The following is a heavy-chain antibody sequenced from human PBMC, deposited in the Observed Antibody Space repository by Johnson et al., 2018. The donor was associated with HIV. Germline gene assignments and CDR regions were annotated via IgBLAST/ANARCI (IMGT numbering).Heavy chain of an antibody. D-gene: IGHD6-19*01. CDR2: ISYDGSNK. Sequence: QMQLVESGGGVVQPGRSLRLSCAASGFTFSSYAMHWVRQAPGKGLEWVAVISYDGSNKYYEDSVKGRFTISRDNSKNTMYLQMSSLRGEDKAVCYCARDRREYSSGWYLRSDAFDIGGQGTMVTGSS. CDR1: GFTFSSYA. CDR3: ARDRREYSSGWYLRSDAFDI. V-gene: IGHV3-30*04. J-gene: IGHJ3*02.